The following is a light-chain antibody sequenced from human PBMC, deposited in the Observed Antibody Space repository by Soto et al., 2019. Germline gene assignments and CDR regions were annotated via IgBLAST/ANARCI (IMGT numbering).Light chain of an antibody. CDR3: CSYAGSSWV. Sequence: QSALTQPRSVSGSPGQSVTISCTGSTSDVGHYNYVSWYQQHQGKAPKLMIYDVTKRPSVVPDRFSGSKSGNTASLIISGLQTEDEADYYCCSYAGSSWVSGGGTKVTVL. CDR2: DVT. CDR1: TSDVGHYNY. V-gene: IGLV2-11*01. J-gene: IGLJ3*02.